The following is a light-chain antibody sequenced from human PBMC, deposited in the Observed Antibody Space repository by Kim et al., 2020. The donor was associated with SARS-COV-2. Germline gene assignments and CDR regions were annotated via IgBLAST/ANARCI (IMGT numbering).Light chain of an antibody. CDR2: GKN. Sequence: LGQPVRLTCQGDSLRSYYASWYQQKPGQAPVRVIYGKNNRPSGIPDRFSGSSSGNTASLTITWAQAEDEADYYCNSRDSSGNHVVFGGGTQLTVL. J-gene: IGLJ2*01. V-gene: IGLV3-19*01. CDR1: SLRSYY. CDR3: NSRDSSGNHVV.